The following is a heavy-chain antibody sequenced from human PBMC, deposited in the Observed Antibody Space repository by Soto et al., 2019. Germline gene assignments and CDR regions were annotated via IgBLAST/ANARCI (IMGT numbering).Heavy chain of an antibody. J-gene: IGHJ4*02. CDR1: GGSVSSGSYY. D-gene: IGHD6-13*01. CDR3: AREAAAAGTPTPYYFDY. V-gene: IGHV4-61*01. CDR2: IYYSGST. Sequence: QVQLQESGPGLVKPSETLSLTCTVSGGSVSSGSYYWSWIRQPPGKGLEWIGYIYYSGSTNYNPSLKSRVTISVDTSKNQFSLKLSSVTAADTAVYYCAREAAAAGTPTPYYFDYWGQGTLVTVFS.